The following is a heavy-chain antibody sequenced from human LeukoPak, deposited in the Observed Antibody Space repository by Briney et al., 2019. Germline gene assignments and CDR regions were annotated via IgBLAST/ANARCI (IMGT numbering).Heavy chain of an antibody. CDR2: INPNSGGT. CDR3: ARAAGSGSSPLGAFDI. V-gene: IGHV1-2*02. J-gene: IGHJ3*02. D-gene: IGHD1-26*01. CDR1: GYTFPGYY. Sequence: ASVKVSCKASGYTFPGYYMHWVRQAPGQGLEWMGWINPNSGGTNYAQKFQGRVTMTRDTSISTAYMELSRLRSDDTAVYYCARAAGSGSSPLGAFDIWGQGTMVTVSS.